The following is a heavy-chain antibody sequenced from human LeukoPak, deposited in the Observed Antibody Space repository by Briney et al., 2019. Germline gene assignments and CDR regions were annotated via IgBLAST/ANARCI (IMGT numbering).Heavy chain of an antibody. J-gene: IGHJ4*02. Sequence: GGPLRLSCAASGFTFSSYGMHWVRQAPGKGLEWVAVISYDGSNKYYADSVKGRFTISRDNSKNTLYLQMNSLRAEDTAVYYCAKDPGDDRWGQGTLVTVSS. CDR1: GFTFSSYG. CDR2: ISYDGSNK. D-gene: IGHD5-12*01. CDR3: AKDPGDDR. V-gene: IGHV3-30*18.